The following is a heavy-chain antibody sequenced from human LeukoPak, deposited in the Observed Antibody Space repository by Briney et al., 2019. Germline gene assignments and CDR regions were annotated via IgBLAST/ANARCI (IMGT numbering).Heavy chain of an antibody. CDR3: ARCSSGWYDYYHYGMDV. D-gene: IGHD6-19*01. CDR2: ISAYNGNT. Sequence: ASVKVSCKASGYTFTSYGISWVRQAPGQGLEWMGWISAYNGNTNYAQKLQGRVTMTTDTSTSTAYMELRSLRSDDTAVYYCARCSSGWYDYYHYGMDVWGQGTTVTVSS. CDR1: GYTFTSYG. V-gene: IGHV1-18*01. J-gene: IGHJ6*02.